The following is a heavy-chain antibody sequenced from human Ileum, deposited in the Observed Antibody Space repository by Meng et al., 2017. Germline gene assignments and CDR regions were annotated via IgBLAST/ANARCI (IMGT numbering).Heavy chain of an antibody. J-gene: IGHJ4*02. D-gene: IGHD3-22*01. CDR1: GDSISTYNW. V-gene: IGHV4-4*02. Sequence: QVQLQESGPGLVDASGPLSLTGAVSGDSISTYNWWTLGRQSPEKGLEWIGEIYHSGRTNYNPSLTSRVTMSVDKSKKQISLNLSSVTAADTAVYYCAISGDNSGFYLGYWGPGILVTVSS. CDR2: IYHSGRT. CDR3: AISGDNSGFYLGY.